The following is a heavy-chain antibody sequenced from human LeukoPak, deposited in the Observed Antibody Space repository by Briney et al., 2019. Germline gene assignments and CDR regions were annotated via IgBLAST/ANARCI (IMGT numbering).Heavy chain of an antibody. D-gene: IGHD2-21*01. CDR1: GFTFSNTW. CDR2: MKPNGNEK. CDR3: ARDSDGFDY. J-gene: IGHJ4*02. V-gene: IGHV3-7*01. Sequence: GGSLRPSCAASGFTFSNTWMSWVRQAPGKGLEWVTNMKPNGNEKYYVDSVKGRFTISRDNAKNSLYLQMNSLRVEDTAVYYCARDSDGFDYWGQGALVTVSS.